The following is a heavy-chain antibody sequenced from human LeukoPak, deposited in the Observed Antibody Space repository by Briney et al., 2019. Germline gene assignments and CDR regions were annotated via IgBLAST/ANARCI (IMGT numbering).Heavy chain of an antibody. Sequence: PEASVKVSCKSSGENLNNYLITWVRQAPGQGLEWVGHVIPVLGRSNFAQKYQGRITITADESTNTAHMELRSLSSEDTAVYYCARDQRTYYLGSGSYYKVGRLDFWGQGTLVTVSS. J-gene: IGHJ4*02. CDR2: VIPVLGRS. CDR3: ARDQRTYYLGSGSYYKVGRLDF. D-gene: IGHD3-10*01. V-gene: IGHV1-69*10. CDR1: GENLNNYL.